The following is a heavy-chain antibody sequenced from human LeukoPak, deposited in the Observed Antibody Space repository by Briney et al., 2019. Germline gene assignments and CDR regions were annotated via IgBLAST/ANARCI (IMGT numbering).Heavy chain of an antibody. J-gene: IGHJ4*02. V-gene: IGHV4-31*03. CDR1: GGSLTSGGYY. CDR3: ARGVGLRFDY. Sequence: PSETLSLTCTVSGGSLTSGGYYWRWIRQHPGKGLEWIGNIYYSGSTYYSPSLKSRVTMSLDTSKTHFSLKLTSVTAADTAVYYCARGVGLRFDYWGQGTLVAVSS. CDR2: IYYSGST. D-gene: IGHD3-16*01.